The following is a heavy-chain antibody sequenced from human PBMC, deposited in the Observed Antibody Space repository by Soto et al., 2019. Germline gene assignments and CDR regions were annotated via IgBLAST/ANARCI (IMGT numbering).Heavy chain of an antibody. CDR2: IYYSGST. V-gene: IGHV4-61*08. J-gene: IGHJ5*02. CDR1: GGSISSGGYY. Sequence: PSETLSLTCTVSGGSISSGGYYWSWIRQHPGKGLEWIGYIYYSGSTNYNPSLKSRVTISVDTSKNQFSLKLSSVTAADTAVYYCARVNSSGWLRWFDPWGRGTLVTVSS. D-gene: IGHD6-19*01. CDR3: ARVNSSGWLRWFDP.